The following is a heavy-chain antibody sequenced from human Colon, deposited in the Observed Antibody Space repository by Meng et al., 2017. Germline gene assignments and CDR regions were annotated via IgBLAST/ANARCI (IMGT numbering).Heavy chain of an antibody. J-gene: IGHJ4*02. CDR1: GGSISSYNW. CDR2: IHHGRGT. Sequence: LQVSGPGLVEPSGTLSLTCAVSGGSISSYNWWSWVRQPPGKGLEWIGQIHHGRGTNYNPALRSRVTFSLDKSRNQLSLTLTSVTAADTAVYYCARNGFYSLGYWGPGALVTVSS. V-gene: IGHV4-4*02. D-gene: IGHD3-22*01. CDR3: ARNGFYSLGY.